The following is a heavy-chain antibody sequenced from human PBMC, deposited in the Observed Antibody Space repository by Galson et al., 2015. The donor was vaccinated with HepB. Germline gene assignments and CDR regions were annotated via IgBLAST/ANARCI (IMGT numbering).Heavy chain of an antibody. CDR3: ARHRRRSGFIGYGAYSYFDY. D-gene: IGHD5-12*01. CDR2: IYPGDSDT. CDR1: GYSFSSYW. V-gene: IGHV5-51*01. J-gene: IGHJ4*02. Sequence: QSGAEVKKPGESLKISCKGSGYSFSSYWIVWVRQMPGKGLEWMGIIYPGDSDTRYSPSFQGQVTISADKSISTAYLQWSSLKASDTAMYYCARHRRRSGFIGYGAYSYFDYWGQGTLVTVSS.